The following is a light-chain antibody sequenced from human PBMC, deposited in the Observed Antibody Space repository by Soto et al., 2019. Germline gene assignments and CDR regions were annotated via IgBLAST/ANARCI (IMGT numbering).Light chain of an antibody. V-gene: IGLV2-14*01. CDR2: EVT. CDR1: SSDVGAYNY. J-gene: IGLJ3*02. Sequence: QSVLTQPVSVSGSPGQSITISCSGTSSDVGAYNYVSWYQQHPDKAPKLMIYEVTTRPSGVSDRFSGSKSGNTASLTISDLQAEDEADYYCTSYTSSSTGVFGGGTKLTVL. CDR3: TSYTSSSTGV.